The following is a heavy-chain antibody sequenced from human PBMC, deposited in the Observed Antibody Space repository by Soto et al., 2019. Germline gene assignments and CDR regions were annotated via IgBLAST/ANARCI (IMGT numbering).Heavy chain of an antibody. Sequence: GGSLRLSCAASGFTFNTYTMTWVRQAPGKGLEWVSTISSSGSYIYYADSVKGRFTISRDNAKNSLYLQMNSLRAEDTAIYYCGGENGRSSGCGAYYYYGMDVWGQGTTVTVSS. CDR3: GGENGRSSGCGAYYYYGMDV. J-gene: IGHJ6*02. D-gene: IGHD6-19*01. CDR1: GFTFNTYT. V-gene: IGHV3-21*06. CDR2: ISSSGSYI.